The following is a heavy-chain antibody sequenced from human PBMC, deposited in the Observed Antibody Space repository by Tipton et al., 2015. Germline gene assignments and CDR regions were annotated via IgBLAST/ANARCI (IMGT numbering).Heavy chain of an antibody. CDR3: AKSLVSGDHQANPYYGMDV. CDR1: GFIFSDYA. CDR2: ISYDGHSL. V-gene: IGHV3-30*18. J-gene: IGHJ6*02. D-gene: IGHD2-21*01. Sequence: SLRLSCAASGFIFSDYAIHWVRQPPGKGLEWVALISYDGHSLYFPDSVKGRFAISRDNSESTVFLQMDSLTLDDTAVYYCAKSLVSGDHQANPYYGMDVWGQGTTVTVSS.